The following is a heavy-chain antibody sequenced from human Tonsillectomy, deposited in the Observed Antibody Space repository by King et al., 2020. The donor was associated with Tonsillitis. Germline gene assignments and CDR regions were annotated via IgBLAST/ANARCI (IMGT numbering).Heavy chain of an antibody. Sequence: EVQLVESGGGLVKPGGSLRLSCAASGFTFSSYSMNWVRQAPGKGLEWVSSITSSSSYIYYADSVKGRFTISRDNAKNSLYLQMNSLRAEDTAVYYCARDPWYSGSSDYYDPLRYFDYWGQGTLVTVSS. CDR3: ARDPWYSGSSDYYDPLRYFDY. CDR1: GFTFSSYS. CDR2: ITSSSSYI. V-gene: IGHV3-21*01. D-gene: IGHD3-22*01. J-gene: IGHJ4*02.